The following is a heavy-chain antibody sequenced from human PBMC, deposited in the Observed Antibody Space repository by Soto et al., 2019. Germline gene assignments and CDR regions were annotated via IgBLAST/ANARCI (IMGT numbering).Heavy chain of an antibody. CDR1: GYTFPSYY. CDR2: INPSGGST. CDR3: ARQFVDTAMDH. D-gene: IGHD5-18*01. Sequence: ASVKVSCKGSGYTFPSYYIHWVRQAPGQGLEWMGIINPSGGSTSYAQKFQGRVTMTRDTSTSTVYMELSSLRSEDTAVYYCARQFVDTAMDHWGQGTLVTVSS. V-gene: IGHV1-46*01. J-gene: IGHJ4*02.